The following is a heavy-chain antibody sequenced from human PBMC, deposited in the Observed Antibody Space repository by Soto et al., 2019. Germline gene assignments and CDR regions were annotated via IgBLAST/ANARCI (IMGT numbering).Heavy chain of an antibody. CDR3: ARDGSKDYDILTGYYTVWFDP. D-gene: IGHD3-9*01. Sequence: ASVKVSCKAAGYAFTSYGISWVRQAPGQGLEWMGWISAYNGNTNYAQKLQGRVTMTTDTSTSTAYMELRSLRSDDTAVYYCARDGSKDYDILTGYYTVWFDPWGQGTLVTVSS. CDR1: GYAFTSYG. CDR2: ISAYNGNT. V-gene: IGHV1-18*01. J-gene: IGHJ5*02.